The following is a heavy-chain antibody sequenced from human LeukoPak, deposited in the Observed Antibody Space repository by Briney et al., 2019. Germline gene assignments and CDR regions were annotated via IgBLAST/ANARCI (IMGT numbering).Heavy chain of an antibody. Sequence: GGSLRLSCTASGFTFSSYWMSWVRQAPGKGLEWVANIRQDGGLKHYVDSVKGRFTISRDNARNTPSLHMISLRAEDTAVYFCVRDGDAYNFDFWGQGVLVTVSS. CDR1: GFTFSSYW. CDR3: VRDGDAYNFDF. J-gene: IGHJ4*02. D-gene: IGHD5-24*01. V-gene: IGHV3-7*01. CDR2: IRQDGGLK.